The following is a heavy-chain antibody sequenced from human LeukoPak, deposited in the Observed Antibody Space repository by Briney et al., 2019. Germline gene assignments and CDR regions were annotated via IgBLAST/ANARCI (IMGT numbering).Heavy chain of an antibody. CDR2: ISYDGSNK. V-gene: IGHV3-30-3*01. CDR3: ARARFGYNRGPFDY. D-gene: IGHD5-24*01. Sequence: GGSLRLSCAASGFTFSNYAMHWVRQAPGKGLGWVAFISYDGSNKHYADSVKGRFTISRDNSKNTLYLQMNSLRPEDTAVYYCARARFGYNRGPFDYWGQGILVTVSS. CDR1: GFTFSNYA. J-gene: IGHJ4*02.